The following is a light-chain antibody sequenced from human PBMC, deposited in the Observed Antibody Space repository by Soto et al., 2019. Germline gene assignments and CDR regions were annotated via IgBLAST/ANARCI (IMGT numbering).Light chain of an antibody. V-gene: IGKV1-5*01. Sequence: IHMTQSRSTLAASVGWIFTMTFRASQNIRNWLAWYQQKPGKAPNPLIYDASSLKSGVPARFSGSGSGTEFTLTISSLQTADFATYYCQQYNTYSTFGQGTRLEIK. CDR3: QQYNTYST. CDR1: QNIRNW. J-gene: IGKJ5*01. CDR2: DAS.